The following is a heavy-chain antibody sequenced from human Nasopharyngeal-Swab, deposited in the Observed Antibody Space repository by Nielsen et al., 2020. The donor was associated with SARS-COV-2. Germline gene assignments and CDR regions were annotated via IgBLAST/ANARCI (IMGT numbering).Heavy chain of an antibody. CDR3: AREWIQLWPDAFDI. V-gene: IGHV1-46*01. Sequence: WVQQAPGQGLEWMGIINPSGGSTSYAQKFQARVTMTRDTSTSTVYMELSSLRSEDTAVYYCAREWIQLWPDAFDIWGQGTMVTVSS. D-gene: IGHD5-18*01. CDR2: INPSGGST. J-gene: IGHJ3*02.